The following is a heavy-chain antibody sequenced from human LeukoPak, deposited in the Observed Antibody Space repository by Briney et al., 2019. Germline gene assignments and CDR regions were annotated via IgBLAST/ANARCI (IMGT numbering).Heavy chain of an antibody. CDR2: ISYSGNT. CDR3: ASAPNEYFFDF. CDR1: GDSIRNYY. J-gene: IGHJ4*02. V-gene: IGHV4-59*01. Sequence: SETLSLTCTVSGDSIRNYYWSWIRQPPGKGLEWVGYISYSGNTNYNPSLKSRVTISLDTSKNQFTLKWSSVTAADTAIYYCASAPNEYFFDFWGPGTLVTVSS.